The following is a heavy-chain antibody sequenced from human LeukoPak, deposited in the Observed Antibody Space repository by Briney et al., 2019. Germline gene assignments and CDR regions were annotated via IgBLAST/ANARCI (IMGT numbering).Heavy chain of an antibody. CDR3: AKDLPYCSGGSCNSGAEYFQH. CDR2: ISGSGGST. CDR1: GFTFSSYA. J-gene: IGHJ1*01. Sequence: GGSLRLSCAASGFTFSSYAMSWVRQAPGRGLEWVSAISGSGGSTYYADSVKGWFTISRDNSKNTLYLQMNSLRAEDTAVYYCAKDLPYCSGGSCNSGAEYFQHWGQGTLVTVSS. V-gene: IGHV3-23*01. D-gene: IGHD2-15*01.